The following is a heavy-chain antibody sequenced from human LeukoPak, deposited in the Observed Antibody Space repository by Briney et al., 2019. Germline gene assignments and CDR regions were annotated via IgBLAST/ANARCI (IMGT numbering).Heavy chain of an antibody. CDR3: ATWERWLQFVS. Sequence: ASVKVSCKASGGTFSRYGISWVRQAPGQGLEWMGGIIPIPGIANYAQKFQGRVTMTEDTSTDTAYMELSSLRPEDTAVYYCATWERWLQFVSWGQGTLVTVS. V-gene: IGHV1-69*10. D-gene: IGHD5-24*01. J-gene: IGHJ4*02. CDR2: IIPIPGIA. CDR1: GGTFSRYG.